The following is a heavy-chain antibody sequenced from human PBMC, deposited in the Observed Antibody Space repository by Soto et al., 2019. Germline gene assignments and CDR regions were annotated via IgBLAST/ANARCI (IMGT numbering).Heavy chain of an antibody. Sequence: ASVKVSCKASGYTFTSYGISWVRQAPGQGLEWMGWISAYNGNTNYAQKLQGRVTMTTDTSTSTAYMELRSLRSDDTAVYYCARPAAALDHNWFDPWGQGTLVTVSS. CDR2: ISAYNGNT. J-gene: IGHJ5*02. CDR1: GYTFTSYG. CDR3: ARPAAALDHNWFDP. D-gene: IGHD6-25*01. V-gene: IGHV1-18*01.